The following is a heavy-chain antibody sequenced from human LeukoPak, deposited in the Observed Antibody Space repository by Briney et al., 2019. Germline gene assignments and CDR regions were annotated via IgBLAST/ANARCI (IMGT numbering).Heavy chain of an antibody. CDR1: GGSISSYY. CDR3: ARVYRRDVYNYDGFDI. D-gene: IGHD5-24*01. J-gene: IGHJ3*02. Sequence: PSETLSLTCTVSGGSISSYYWSWIRQPPGKGLEWIGYIYYGGSTNYNPSLKSRVTISIDTSKNQFSLRLTSVTAADTAVYYCARVYRRDVYNYDGFDIWGQGTTVTVSS. CDR2: IYYGGST. V-gene: IGHV4-59*08.